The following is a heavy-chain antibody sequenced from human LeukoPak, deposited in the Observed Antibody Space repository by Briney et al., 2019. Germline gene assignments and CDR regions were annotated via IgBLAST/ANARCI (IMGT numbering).Heavy chain of an antibody. V-gene: IGHV1-18*01. CDR1: GYTFTSCG. CDR3: ARGWARLSGNYYDAWFDP. Sequence: ASVNVSCKCSGYTFTSCGISWVRQAPGQGLEWMGWISADNGNTKYEQKLQGRVTITTDTSTSTAYMELRSLRADDTAVYYCARGWARLSGNYYDAWFDPWGQGTLVTVSS. CDR2: ISADNGNT. J-gene: IGHJ5*02. D-gene: IGHD1-26*01.